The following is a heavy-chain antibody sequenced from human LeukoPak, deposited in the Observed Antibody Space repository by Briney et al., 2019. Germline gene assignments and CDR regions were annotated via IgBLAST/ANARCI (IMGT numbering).Heavy chain of an antibody. CDR1: GGSVSSGSNY. CDR2: IYYSGST. Sequence: SETLSLTCTVSGGSVSSGSNYWSWIRQPPGKRLEWSGYIYYSGSTNYNPSLNSRVTISLDTSKNQFSLNLSSVTAADTAVYYCTRSLGVVIHGGMDVWGQGTTVTVSS. CDR3: TRSLGVVIHGGMDV. J-gene: IGHJ6*02. D-gene: IGHD3-3*01. V-gene: IGHV4-61*01.